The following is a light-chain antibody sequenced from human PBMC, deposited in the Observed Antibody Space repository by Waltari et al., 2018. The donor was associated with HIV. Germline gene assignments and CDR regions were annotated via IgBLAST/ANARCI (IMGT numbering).Light chain of an antibody. CDR3: SSYAGRDIRVV. J-gene: IGLJ2*01. CDR2: EVN. CDR1: DSDIGSTNY. V-gene: IGLV2-14*01. Sequence: QSALTQPASVSGSTGQSITISCTGGDSDIGSTNYVSWYQQHPGKAPKLMIYEVNRRPSGVSHRFSGAKSGSVASLTVSGLQADDEADYYCSSYAGRDIRVVFGGGTKLTVL.